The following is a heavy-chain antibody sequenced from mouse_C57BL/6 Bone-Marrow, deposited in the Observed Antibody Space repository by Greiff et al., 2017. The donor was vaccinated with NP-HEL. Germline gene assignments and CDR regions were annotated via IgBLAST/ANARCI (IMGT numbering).Heavy chain of an antibody. V-gene: IGHV3-3*01. J-gene: IGHJ1*03. D-gene: IGHD2-3*01. Sequence: EVQVVESGPSLVRPSQTLSLTCTVTGFSINSDCYWIWIRQFPGNKLEYIGYTFYSGITYYNPSLESRTYITRDTSKNQFSLKLSSVTTEDTATYYCARSDGYYWYFDVWGTGTTVTVSS. CDR2: TFYSGIT. CDR3: ARSDGYYWYFDV. CDR1: GFSINSDCY.